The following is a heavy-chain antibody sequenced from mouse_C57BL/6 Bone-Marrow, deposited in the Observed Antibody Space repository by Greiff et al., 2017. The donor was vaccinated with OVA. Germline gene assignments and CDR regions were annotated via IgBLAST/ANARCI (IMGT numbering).Heavy chain of an antibody. D-gene: IGHD2-4*01. CDR2: IDPSDSYT. V-gene: IGHV1-50*01. CDR3: ARWDYDYDGAWFAY. Sequence: VQLQQPGAELVKPGASVKLSCKASGYTFTSYWMQWVQQRPGQGLEWIGEIDPSDSYTNYNQKFKGKATLTVDTSSSTAYMQLSSLTSEDSAVYYCARWDYDYDGAWFAYWGQGTLVTVSA. CDR1: GYTFTSYW. J-gene: IGHJ3*01.